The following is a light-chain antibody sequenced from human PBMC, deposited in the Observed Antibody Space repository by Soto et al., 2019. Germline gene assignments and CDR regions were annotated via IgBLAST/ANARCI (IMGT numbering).Light chain of an antibody. CDR3: CSYAGNSKV. CDR1: SGDVGSYNL. V-gene: IGLV2-23*02. CDR2: EVT. J-gene: IGLJ1*01. Sequence: VLTQPAPVPGSPGLATAILCTATSGDVGSYNLVSWYQQHPGKAPKLLIYEVTERPSGVSNRFSGSKSGNTASLTISGLQPDDEADYYCCSYAGNSKVFGTGTKVTVL.